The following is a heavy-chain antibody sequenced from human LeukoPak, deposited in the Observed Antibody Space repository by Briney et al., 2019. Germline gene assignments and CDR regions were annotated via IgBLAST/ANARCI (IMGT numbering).Heavy chain of an antibody. CDR2: INHGGST. Sequence: SETLSLTCAVYGGSFSGYYWSWIRQPPGKGLEWIGEINHGGSTNYNPSLKSRVTISVDTSKNQFSLKLSSVTAADTAVYYCARGFGYCSSTSCYDYGMDVWGKGTTATVSS. CDR3: ARGFGYCSSTSCYDYGMDV. V-gene: IGHV4-34*01. D-gene: IGHD2-2*01. J-gene: IGHJ6*04. CDR1: GGSFSGYY.